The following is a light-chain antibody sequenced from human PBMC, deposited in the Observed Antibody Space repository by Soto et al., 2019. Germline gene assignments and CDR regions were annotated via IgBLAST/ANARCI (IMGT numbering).Light chain of an antibody. V-gene: IGKV3D-20*01. CDR1: QSVSSN. Sequence: EIVMTQSPDTLSVSAGERATLYSRASQSVSSNLAWYQQKPGLAPRLLIYDASSRATGIPDRFSGSGSGTDFTLTISRLEPEDFAVYYCQQYGSSPGITFGQGTRLEIK. J-gene: IGKJ5*01. CDR2: DAS. CDR3: QQYGSSPGIT.